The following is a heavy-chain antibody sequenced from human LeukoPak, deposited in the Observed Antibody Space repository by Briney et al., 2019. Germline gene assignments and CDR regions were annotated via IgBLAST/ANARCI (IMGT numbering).Heavy chain of an antibody. CDR1: GFIFSSYT. Sequence: KPGGSRRLSCAASGFIFSSYTMNWVRQAPGKGLEWVSSISSTSSYIYYADSVKGRFTISRDNAKNSLYLQMNSLRAEDTAVYYCARDFAGVGSYWGLGTLVTVSS. D-gene: IGHD3-10*01. V-gene: IGHV3-21*01. CDR2: ISSTSSYI. CDR3: ARDFAGVGSY. J-gene: IGHJ4*02.